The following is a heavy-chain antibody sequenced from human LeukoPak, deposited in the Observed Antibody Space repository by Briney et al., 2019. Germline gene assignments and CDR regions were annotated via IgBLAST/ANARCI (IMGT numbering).Heavy chain of an antibody. CDR2: ISYDGSNK. V-gene: IGHV3-30*18. J-gene: IGHJ6*02. CDR3: AKDLSTYYYGSGSLDV. D-gene: IGHD3-10*01. Sequence: PGGSLRLSCAASGFAFSSYGMHWVRQAPGKGLEWVAVISYDGSNKYYADSVKGRFTISRDNSKNTLYLQMNSLRAEDTAVYYCAKDLSTYYYGSGSLDVWGQGTTVTVSS. CDR1: GFAFSSYG.